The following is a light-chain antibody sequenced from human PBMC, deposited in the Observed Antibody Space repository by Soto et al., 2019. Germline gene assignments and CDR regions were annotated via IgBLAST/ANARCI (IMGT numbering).Light chain of an antibody. J-gene: IGKJ1*01. CDR1: QPISSW. V-gene: IGKV1-12*01. CDR3: QQGYNFPRA. CDR2: PAP. Sequence: IQMTQSPSSISASVGDRVTITCRASQPISSWLARYQRLPGQAPYLLTYPAPTLHSGVPSRFSGSGSGTDFTLTISLLQPEAFATYYCQQGYNFPRAFGQGTKVDI.